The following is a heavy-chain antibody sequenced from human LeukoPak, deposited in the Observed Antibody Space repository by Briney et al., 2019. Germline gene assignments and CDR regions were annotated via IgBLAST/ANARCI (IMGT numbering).Heavy chain of an antibody. V-gene: IGHV3-21*01. J-gene: IGHJ4*02. CDR1: GFTFSTYN. Sequence: GGSLRLSCAASGFTFSTYNMNWVRQAPGKGLEWVSSISTSNNYIYYPDSVKGRFTISRDNAKNSLYLQMNSLRAEDTAVYYCARGGSSWYTAVDYWGQGTLVTVSS. D-gene: IGHD6-13*01. CDR2: ISTSNNYI. CDR3: ARGGSSWYTAVDY.